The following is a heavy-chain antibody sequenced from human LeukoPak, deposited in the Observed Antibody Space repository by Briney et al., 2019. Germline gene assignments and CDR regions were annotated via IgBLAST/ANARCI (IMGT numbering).Heavy chain of an antibody. J-gene: IGHJ4*02. D-gene: IGHD1-26*01. V-gene: IGHV3-21*04. CDR1: GFTFSSYS. CDR3: VRDRGTYRPIDY. Sequence: GGSLRLSCAASGFTFSSYSLNRVRQAPGKGLEWVSSVSTGSNYIYYADSVKGRFTISRDNAQNSLYLQMNSLRAEDTAIYYCVRDRGTYRPIDYWGQGTLVTVSS. CDR2: VSTGSNYI.